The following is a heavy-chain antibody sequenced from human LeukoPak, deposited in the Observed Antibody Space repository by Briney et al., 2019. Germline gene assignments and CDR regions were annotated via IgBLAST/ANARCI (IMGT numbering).Heavy chain of an antibody. V-gene: IGHV3-21*01. CDR1: GFTFSSYS. CDR3: AELGITMIGGV. CDR2: ISSSSSYI. Sequence: GGSLRLSCAASGFTFSSYSMNWVRQAPGKGLEWVSSISSSSSYIYYADSVRGRFTISRDNAKNSLYLQMNSLRAEDTAVYYCAELGITMIGGVWGKGTTVTISS. J-gene: IGHJ6*04. D-gene: IGHD3-10*02.